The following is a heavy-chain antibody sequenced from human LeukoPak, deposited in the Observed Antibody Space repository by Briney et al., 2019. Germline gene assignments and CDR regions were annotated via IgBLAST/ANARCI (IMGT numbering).Heavy chain of an antibody. Sequence: RGSLRLSCAASGFTFSSYGMHWVRQAPDKGLEWVAIIWYDGSNKFYADSVKGRFTISRDNSKNTLYLQMNSLRAEDTAVYYCARDYYDSSGYYMPFDYWGQGTLVTVSS. CDR2: IWYDGSNK. V-gene: IGHV3-33*01. D-gene: IGHD3-22*01. CDR3: ARDYYDSSGYYMPFDY. CDR1: GFTFSSYG. J-gene: IGHJ4*02.